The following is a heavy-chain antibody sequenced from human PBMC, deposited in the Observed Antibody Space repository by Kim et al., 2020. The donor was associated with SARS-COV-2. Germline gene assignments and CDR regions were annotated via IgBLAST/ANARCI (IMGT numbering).Heavy chain of an antibody. CDR3: AREYYDISTGNSGFDY. Sequence: SVKGRFTVSRDNAKNSLYLQMSSLRVEDTAVYYCAREYYDISTGNSGFDYWGQGTLVTVSS. V-gene: IGHV3-11*01. J-gene: IGHJ4*02. D-gene: IGHD3-9*01.